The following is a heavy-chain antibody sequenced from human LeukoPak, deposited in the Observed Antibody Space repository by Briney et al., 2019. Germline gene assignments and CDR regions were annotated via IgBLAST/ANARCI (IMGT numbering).Heavy chain of an antibody. CDR3: AKELSYGSETAAFDY. V-gene: IGHV3-64*01. Sequence: GGSLRLSCAASGFTFSSYAMHWVRQAPGKGLEYVSAISSNGGSTYYANSVKGRFTISRDNAKNSLYLQMNSLRAEDTALYYCAKELSYGSETAAFDYWGQGTLVTVSS. D-gene: IGHD2-21*02. CDR1: GFTFSSYA. CDR2: ISSNGGST. J-gene: IGHJ4*02.